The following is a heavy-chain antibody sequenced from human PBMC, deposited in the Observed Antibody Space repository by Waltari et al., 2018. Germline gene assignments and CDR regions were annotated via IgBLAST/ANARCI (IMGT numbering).Heavy chain of an antibody. Sequence: QVQLVQSGAEVKKPGSSVKVSCKASGGTFSSYAISWVRQAPGQGLEWMGGINPIFGTANYAQKFQGRVTITADESTSTAYMELSSLRSEDTAVYYCARTVLGIAAAGRGEYYYYGMDVWGQGTTVTVSS. CDR1: GGTFSSYA. CDR3: ARTVLGIAAAGRGEYYYYGMDV. CDR2: INPIFGTA. J-gene: IGHJ6*02. V-gene: IGHV1-69*01. D-gene: IGHD6-13*01.